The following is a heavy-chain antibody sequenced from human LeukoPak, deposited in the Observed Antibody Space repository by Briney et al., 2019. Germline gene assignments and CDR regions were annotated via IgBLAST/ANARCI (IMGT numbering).Heavy chain of an antibody. CDR3: ASGSAMAHMGPYFDY. CDR1: GYTFTSYG. D-gene: IGHD5-18*01. J-gene: IGHJ4*02. Sequence: ASVKVSCKASGYTFTSYGISWVRQAPGQGLEWMGWISAYNGNTNYAQRLQGRVTMTTDTSTSTAYMELRSLRSDDTAVYYCASGSAMAHMGPYFDYWGQGTLVTVSS. V-gene: IGHV1-18*01. CDR2: ISAYNGNT.